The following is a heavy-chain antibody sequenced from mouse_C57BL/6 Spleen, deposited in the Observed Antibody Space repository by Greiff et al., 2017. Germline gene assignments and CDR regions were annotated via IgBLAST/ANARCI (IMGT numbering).Heavy chain of an antibody. CDR3: ARGGGTYDGYSAWFAY. V-gene: IGHV1-80*01. J-gene: IGHJ3*01. Sequence: VQLQQSGAELVKPGASVKISCKASGYAFSSYWMNWVKQRPGKGLEWIGQIYPGDGDTNYNGKFKGKATLTADKSSSTAYMQLSSLTSEDSAVYFWARGGGTYDGYSAWFAYWGQGTLVTVSA. CDR1: GYAFSSYW. CDR2: IYPGDGDT. D-gene: IGHD2-3*01.